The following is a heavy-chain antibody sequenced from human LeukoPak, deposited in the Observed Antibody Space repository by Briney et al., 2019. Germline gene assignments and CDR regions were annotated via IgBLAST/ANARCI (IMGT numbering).Heavy chain of an antibody. CDR3: ARDRTGSYETYYYMDV. J-gene: IGHJ6*03. CDR1: GGSISSSNYY. D-gene: IGHD1-26*01. V-gene: IGHV4-39*07. Sequence: SETLSLTCIVSGGSISSSNYYWGWIRQPPGKGLEWIGSIYYSGSTYYNSSLKSRVTISVDTSKNQFSLKLSSVTAADTAVYYCARDRTGSYETYYYMDVWGKGTTVTISS. CDR2: IYYSGST.